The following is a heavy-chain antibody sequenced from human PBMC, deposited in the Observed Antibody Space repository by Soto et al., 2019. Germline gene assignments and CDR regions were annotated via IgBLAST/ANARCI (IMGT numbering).Heavy chain of an antibody. CDR2: ISSTGRYI. CDR1: GFPFNSYH. J-gene: IGHJ6*03. D-gene: IGHD3-10*01. Sequence: QLGETGGGLVKPGACLRLSGSTSGFPFNSYHMNWVRQAPGKGLQWVSSISSTGRYIYYADSVKGRFPISRDNANHSVFLLMDSLRADDTAVYYCARDGLLTFGEVLKIHYMDVWGKGTTVVVSS. V-gene: IGHV3-21*01. CDR3: ARDGLLTFGEVLKIHYMDV.